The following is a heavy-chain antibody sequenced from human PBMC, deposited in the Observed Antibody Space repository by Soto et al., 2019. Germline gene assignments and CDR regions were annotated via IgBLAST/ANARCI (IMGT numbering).Heavy chain of an antibody. CDR1: GYSFTSYW. D-gene: IGHD4-17*01. J-gene: IGHJ6*02. CDR2: IYPGDFDT. CDR3: ARHPNGDYDFMDV. V-gene: IGHV5-51*01. Sequence: PGESLKISCKGSGYSFTSYWIGWVRQMPGKGLEWMGIIYPGDFDTRYSPSFRGQVTISADRSITTAYLQWSSLKASDTAMYYCARHPNGDYDFMDVWGRGTTVSVSS.